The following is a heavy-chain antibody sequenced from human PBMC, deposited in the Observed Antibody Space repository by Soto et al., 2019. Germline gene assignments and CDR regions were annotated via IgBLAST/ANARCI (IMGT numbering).Heavy chain of an antibody. CDR1: GITFSNYA. Sequence: VGSLRLSCAASGITFSNYAMNWVRQAPGKGLEWVSSISHSGGRTIYADSVKGRFTVSRDNSKNALFLQMNSLRDEDTAVYYCAKDRGGYNYYSGMDVWGQGTTVTVS. V-gene: IGHV3-23*01. CDR2: ISHSGGRT. CDR3: AKDRGGYNYYSGMDV. J-gene: IGHJ6*02.